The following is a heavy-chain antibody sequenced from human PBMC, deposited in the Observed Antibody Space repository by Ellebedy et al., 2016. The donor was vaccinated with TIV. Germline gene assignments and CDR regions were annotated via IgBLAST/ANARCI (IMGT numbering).Heavy chain of an antibody. D-gene: IGHD2-15*01. CDR2: INPDVSGA. V-gene: IGHV3-7*04. CDR3: AKEEWWRFDN. CDR1: GFSFSTHY. J-gene: IGHJ4*02. Sequence: GESLKISCVASGFSFSTHYMTWVRQAPGKGLEWLAKINPDVSGADYVDAVNGRFTLSRDNTKNSLYLQMNSLRDEDTAVYYCAKEEWWRFDNWGQGTVVTVSS.